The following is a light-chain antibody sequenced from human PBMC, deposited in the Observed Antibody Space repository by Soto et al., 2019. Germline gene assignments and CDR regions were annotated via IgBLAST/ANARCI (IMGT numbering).Light chain of an antibody. J-gene: IGKJ4*01. CDR3: MQSQTLPLT. CDR2: DVS. CDR1: RSLLHTDGKTY. V-gene: IGKV2D-29*01. Sequence: DVMMTQTPLSLSVTPGQSASISCKSSRSLLHTDGKTYLYWYMQRPGQPPQLLIYDVSNRFSGVPDRFSGSGSGTDFTLKISRLEAEDVGTYYCMQSQTLPLTFGGGTKVEIK.